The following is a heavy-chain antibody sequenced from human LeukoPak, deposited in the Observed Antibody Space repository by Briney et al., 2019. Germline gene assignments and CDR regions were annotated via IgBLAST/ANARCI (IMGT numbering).Heavy chain of an antibody. J-gene: IGHJ4*02. Sequence: GGSLRLSCAASGFTFSNDWMDWVRQAPGRGLEWVGRSKTHGETTDYAAPVKGRFTISRDDSKNTLSLQMNSLKTEDTAVYYCTTTTTVVTGYWGQGTLVSVSS. D-gene: IGHD4-23*01. CDR2: SKTHGETT. CDR3: TTTTTVVTGY. CDR1: GFTFSNDW. V-gene: IGHV3-15*01.